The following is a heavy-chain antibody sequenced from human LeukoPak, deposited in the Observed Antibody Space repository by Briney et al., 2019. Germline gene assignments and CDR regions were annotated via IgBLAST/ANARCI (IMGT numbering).Heavy chain of an antibody. J-gene: IGHJ6*02. CDR2: TYYRSKWYN. D-gene: IGHD3-10*01. CDR3: AREGLLWFGELLFHGRTADYYYGMDV. CDR1: GDSVSSNSAA. Sequence: PSQTLSLTCAISGDSVSSNSAAWNWIRQSPSRGLEWLGRTYYRSKWYNDYAVSVKSRITINPDTSKNQFSLQLNSVTPEDTAVYYCAREGLLWFGELLFHGRTADYYYGMDVWGQGTTVTVSS. V-gene: IGHV6-1*01.